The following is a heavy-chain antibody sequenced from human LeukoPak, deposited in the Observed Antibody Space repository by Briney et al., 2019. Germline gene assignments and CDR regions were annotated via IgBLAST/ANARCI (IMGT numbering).Heavy chain of an antibody. V-gene: IGHV3-30*02. J-gene: IGHJ4*02. CDR1: GFTFSSYG. CDR3: AKDRDSYYCSTTNCYLDY. D-gene: IGHD2-2*01. Sequence: GGSLRLSCAASGFTFSSYGMHWVRQAPGKGLEWVAFIRYEGSNKYYADSVKCRFTITRDNSKNTLYLQMNSLRAEDTAVYYCAKDRDSYYCSTTNCYLDYWGQGILVTVSS. CDR2: IRYEGSNK.